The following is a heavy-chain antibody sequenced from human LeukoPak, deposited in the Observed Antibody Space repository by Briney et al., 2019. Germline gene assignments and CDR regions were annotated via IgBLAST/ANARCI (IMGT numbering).Heavy chain of an antibody. J-gene: IGHJ6*03. V-gene: IGHV3-48*04. D-gene: IGHD4-11*01. Sequence: GGSLRLSCAGSEFTLRSYSMHWVRQAPGKGLEWVSYISSSGSTIYYADSVKGRFTISRDNAKNSLYLQMNSLRAEDTAVYYCARDLAVTTFGWYYYYYMDVWGKGTTVTVSS. CDR1: EFTLRSYS. CDR2: ISSSGSTI. CDR3: ARDLAVTTFGWYYYYYMDV.